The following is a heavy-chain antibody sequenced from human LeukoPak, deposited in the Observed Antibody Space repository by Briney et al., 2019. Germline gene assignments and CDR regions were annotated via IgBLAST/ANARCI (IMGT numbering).Heavy chain of an antibody. CDR2: ISGSGGST. V-gene: IGHV3-23*01. D-gene: IGHD2-15*01. J-gene: IGHJ6*03. CDR3: AKASIAVVVAYYYYMDV. CDR1: GFTFSSYA. Sequence: GGSLRLSCAASGFTFSSYAMSWVRQAPGKGLEWVSAISGSGGSTYYADSVKGRFTISRDNSKNTLYLQMNSLRAEDTAVYYCAKASIAVVVAYYYYMDVWGKGTTVTVSS.